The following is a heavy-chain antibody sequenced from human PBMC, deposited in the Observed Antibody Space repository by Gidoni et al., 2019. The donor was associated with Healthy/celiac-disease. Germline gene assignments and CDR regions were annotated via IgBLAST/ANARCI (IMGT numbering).Heavy chain of an antibody. D-gene: IGHD3-3*01. V-gene: IGHV3-64D*06. CDR2: ISSNGGST. CDR1: GFTFRSYA. Sequence: EVQLVESGGGLVQPGGSLRLSCSASGFTFRSYAMHWVRQAPGKGLEYVSAISSNGGSTYYADSVKGRVTISRDNSKNTLYLQMSSLRAEDTAVYYCVKGGGYYDFWSGPPNYWGQGTLVTVSS. CDR3: VKGGGYYDFWSGPPNY. J-gene: IGHJ4*02.